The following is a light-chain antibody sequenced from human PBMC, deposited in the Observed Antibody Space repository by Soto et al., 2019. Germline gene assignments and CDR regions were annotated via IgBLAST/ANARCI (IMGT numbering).Light chain of an antibody. CDR3: SSYTTSITYV. CDR2: EVS. CDR1: SSDVGGYNY. Sequence: QSVLTQPASVSGSPGQSITISCTGTSSDVGGYNYVSWYQQHPGKAPKLMIYEVSNRPSGVSSRFSGSKSGNTASLTISGLQAEEEADYYCSSYTTSITYVFGTGTKLTVL. V-gene: IGLV2-14*01. J-gene: IGLJ1*01.